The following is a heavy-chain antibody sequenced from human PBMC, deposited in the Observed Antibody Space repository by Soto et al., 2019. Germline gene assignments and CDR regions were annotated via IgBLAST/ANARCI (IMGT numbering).Heavy chain of an antibody. CDR2: ISNDENIK. CDR1: GFNFLNFG. V-gene: IGHV3-33*01. D-gene: IGHD6-6*01. J-gene: IGHJ4*02. Sequence: GSLRLSCVASGFNFLNFGIHWVRQAPGKGLEWVTVISNDENIKEDSVGGRFAVARDNAKNTLYLQLTSLRDEDTAIYYCARGHRGVLDYWGQGTLVTVS. CDR3: ARGHRGVLDY.